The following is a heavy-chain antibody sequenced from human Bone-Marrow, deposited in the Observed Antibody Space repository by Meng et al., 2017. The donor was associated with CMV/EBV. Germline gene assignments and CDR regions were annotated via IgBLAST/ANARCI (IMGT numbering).Heavy chain of an antibody. Sequence: VQLVESGGGLVQPGGSLKLSCAASGLTFSDYGMHWVRQAPGKGLEWVALIWYDGSNKYYADSVKGRFTISRDNSKNTLYLQMNSLRAEDTAVYYCAKEKGTDFDYWGQGTLVTVSS. V-gene: IGHV3-33*06. J-gene: IGHJ4*02. CDR3: AKEKGTDFDY. CDR1: GLTFSDYG. CDR2: IWYDGSNK.